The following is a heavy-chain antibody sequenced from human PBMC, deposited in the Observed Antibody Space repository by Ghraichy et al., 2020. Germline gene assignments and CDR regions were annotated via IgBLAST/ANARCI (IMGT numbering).Heavy chain of an antibody. J-gene: IGHJ4*02. CDR1: GFSLSNARMG. Sequence: SGPTLVKPTETLTLTCTVSGFSLSNARMGVSWIRQPPGKALEWLAHIFSNDEKSYSTSLKSRLTISKDTSKSQVVLTMTNMDPVDTATYYCARIRKDYYGSGSYYYFDYWGQGTLVTVSS. D-gene: IGHD3-10*01. CDR2: IFSNDEK. V-gene: IGHV2-26*01. CDR3: ARIRKDYYGSGSYYYFDY.